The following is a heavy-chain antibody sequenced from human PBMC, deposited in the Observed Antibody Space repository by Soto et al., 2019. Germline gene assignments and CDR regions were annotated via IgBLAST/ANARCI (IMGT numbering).Heavy chain of an antibody. CDR1: GGSISSYY. CDR3: ARQLYYDFWSGYYTGAFDI. CDR2: IYYSGST. Sequence: QVQLQESGPGLVKPSETLSLTCTVSGGSISSYYWSWIRQPPGKGLEWIGYIYYSGSTNYNPSLKRRVTISVDTSKNQFSLKLSSVTAADTAVYYCARQLYYDFWSGYYTGAFDIWGRGTMVTVSS. D-gene: IGHD3-3*01. J-gene: IGHJ3*02. V-gene: IGHV4-59*08.